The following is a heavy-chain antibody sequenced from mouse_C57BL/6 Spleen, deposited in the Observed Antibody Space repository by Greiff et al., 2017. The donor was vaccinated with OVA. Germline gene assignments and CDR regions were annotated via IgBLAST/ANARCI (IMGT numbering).Heavy chain of an antibody. V-gene: IGHV5-9-1*02. CDR1: GFTFSSYA. CDR2: ISSGGDYI. CDR3: TRIDGYYVGYAMDY. Sequence: EVMLVESGEGLVKPGGSLKLSCAASGFTFSSYAMSWVRQTPEKRLEWVAYISSGGDYIYYADTVKGRFTISRDNARNTLYLQMSSLKSEDTAMYYCTRIDGYYVGYAMDYWGQGTSVTVSS. D-gene: IGHD2-3*01. J-gene: IGHJ4*01.